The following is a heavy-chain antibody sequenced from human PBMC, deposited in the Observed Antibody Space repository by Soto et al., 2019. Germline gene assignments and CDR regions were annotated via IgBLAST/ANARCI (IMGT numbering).Heavy chain of an antibody. CDR1: GGTFSSYA. CDR2: IIPIFGTA. Sequence: QVQLVQSGAEVKKPGSSVKVSCKASGGTFSSYAISWVRQAPGQGLEWMGGIIPIFGTANYAQKFQGRVTITADESTSTAYMELSSLRDEDTAVYYCARAVAARLYYYYGMDVWGQGTTVTVSS. V-gene: IGHV1-69*01. CDR3: ARAVAARLYYYYGMDV. D-gene: IGHD6-6*01. J-gene: IGHJ6*02.